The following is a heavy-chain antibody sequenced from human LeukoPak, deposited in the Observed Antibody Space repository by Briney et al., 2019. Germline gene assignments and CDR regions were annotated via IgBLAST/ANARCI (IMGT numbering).Heavy chain of an antibody. J-gene: IGHJ4*02. V-gene: IGHV3-30-3*01. Sequence: PGGSLRLSCAAPGFTFSSYAMHWVRQAPGKGLEWVAVISYDGSNKYYADSVKGRFTISRDNSKNTLYLQMNSLRAEDTAVYYCAREYYDFWSGYWEFDYWGQGTLVTVSS. CDR2: ISYDGSNK. CDR3: AREYYDFWSGYWEFDY. CDR1: GFTFSSYA. D-gene: IGHD3-3*01.